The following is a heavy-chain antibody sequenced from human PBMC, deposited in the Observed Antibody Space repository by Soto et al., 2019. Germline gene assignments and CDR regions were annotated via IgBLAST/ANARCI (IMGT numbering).Heavy chain of an antibody. CDR3: ARAGAAALNWFDP. Sequence: EVQLVESGGGLVQPGGSLRLSCAASGFTFSSYSMNWVRQAPGKGLEWVSYISSSSSTIYYADSVKGRFTISRDNAKNSVYRQMNSRRGEDTAVYYCARAGAAALNWFDPWGQGTLVTVSS. J-gene: IGHJ5*02. D-gene: IGHD6-13*01. CDR2: ISSSSSTI. CDR1: GFTFSSYS. V-gene: IGHV3-48*01.